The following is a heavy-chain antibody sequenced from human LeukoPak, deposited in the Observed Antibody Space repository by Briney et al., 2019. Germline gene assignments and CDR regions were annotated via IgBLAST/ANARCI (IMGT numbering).Heavy chain of an antibody. CDR1: GYTFTGYY. CDR2: INPNSGGT. D-gene: IGHD3-22*01. Sequence: ASVKVSCKASGYTFTGYYMHWVRQAPGQGLEWMGWINPNSGGTNYAQKFQGRVTMTRDTSISTAYMELSRLRSDDTAVYYCARDHITMIVVVPTGFDYWGQGTLVTVSS. CDR3: ARDHITMIVVVPTGFDY. V-gene: IGHV1-2*02. J-gene: IGHJ4*02.